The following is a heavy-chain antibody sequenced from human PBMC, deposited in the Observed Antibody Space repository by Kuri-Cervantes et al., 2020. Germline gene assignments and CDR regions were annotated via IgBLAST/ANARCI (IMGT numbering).Heavy chain of an antibody. J-gene: IGHJ4*02. D-gene: IGHD5-24*01. CDR3: AKSRDGQNYFDY. CDR1: GFTFSSYA. V-gene: IGHV3-23*01. CDR2: ISGSGGST. Sequence: GESLKISCAASGFTFSSYAMSWVRQAPGKGLEWVSAISGSGGSTYYADSVKGRFTISRDNSKNTLYLQMNSLRAEDTAVYYCAKSRDGQNYFDYWGQGTLVTVSS.